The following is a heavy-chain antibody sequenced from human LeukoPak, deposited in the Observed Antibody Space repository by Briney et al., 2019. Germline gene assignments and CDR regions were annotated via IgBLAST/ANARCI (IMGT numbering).Heavy chain of an antibody. Sequence: GGSLRLSCAASGFTFSSYAMSWVRQAPGKGLEWVSAISGSGGSTYYADSVKGRFTISRDNSKNTLYLQMNSLRAEDTAVYYCAKGFLEVYYHDSSGYPPDYWGQGTLVTVSS. CDR3: AKGFLEVYYHDSSGYPPDY. CDR1: GFTFSSYA. CDR2: ISGSGGST. J-gene: IGHJ4*02. V-gene: IGHV3-23*01. D-gene: IGHD3-22*01.